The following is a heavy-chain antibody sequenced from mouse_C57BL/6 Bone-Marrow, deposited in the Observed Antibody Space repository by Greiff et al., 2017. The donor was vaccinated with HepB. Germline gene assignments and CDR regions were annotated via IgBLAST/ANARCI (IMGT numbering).Heavy chain of an antibody. CDR3: VRGITTEGFAY. CDR2: IRSKSNNYAT. CDR1: GFSFNTYA. J-gene: IGHJ3*01. V-gene: IGHV10-1*01. Sequence: EVMLVESGGGLVQPKGSLKLSCAASGFSFNTYAMNWVRQAPGKGLEWVARIRSKSNNYATYYADSVKDRFTISRDDSESMLYLQMNNLKTEDTAMYYCVRGITTEGFAYWGQGTLVTVSA. D-gene: IGHD1-1*01.